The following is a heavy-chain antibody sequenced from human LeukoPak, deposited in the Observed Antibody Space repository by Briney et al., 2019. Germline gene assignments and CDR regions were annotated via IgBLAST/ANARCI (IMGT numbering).Heavy chain of an antibody. V-gene: IGHV3-23*01. D-gene: IGHD6-19*01. J-gene: IGHJ4*02. CDR3: AKGFDSGGWYGVDY. Sequence: GGSLRLSCAASGFTFTNYAMTWVRQAPGKGLEWVSTISGTGGSTYYTDSLRGRITISRDNSKNALYLRVSSLRAGDTAVYFCAKGFDSGGWYGVDYWGQGALVTVSS. CDR2: ISGTGGST. CDR1: GFTFTNYA.